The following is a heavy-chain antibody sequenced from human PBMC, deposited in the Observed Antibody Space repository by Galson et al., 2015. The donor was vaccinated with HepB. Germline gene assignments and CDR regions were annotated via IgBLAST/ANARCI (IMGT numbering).Heavy chain of an antibody. CDR1: GYTFTTYV. CDR2: INAGDGNT. Sequence: SVKVSCKASGYTFTTYVVHWVRQAPGQRLEWMGRINAGDGNTKYSQNFQGRVTITRDTAATTAYMELSSLRSEDTAVYFCAGRQGNSRGYWFDPWGQGTLVTVSS. V-gene: IGHV1-3*01. D-gene: IGHD4-11*01. J-gene: IGHJ5*02. CDR3: AGRQGNSRGYWFDP.